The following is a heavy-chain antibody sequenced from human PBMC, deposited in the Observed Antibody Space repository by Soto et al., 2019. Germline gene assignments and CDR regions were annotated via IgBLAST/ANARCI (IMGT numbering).Heavy chain of an antibody. D-gene: IGHD5-12*01. Sequence: SETLSLTCTVSGGSISSSSYYWGWIRQPPGKGLEWIGSIYYSGSTYYNPSLKSRVTISVDTSKNQFSLKLSSVTAADTAVYYCARLYIVATSPEWYYFDYWGQETLVTVSS. CDR1: GGSISSSSYY. J-gene: IGHJ4*02. CDR2: IYYSGST. V-gene: IGHV4-39*01. CDR3: ARLYIVATSPEWYYFDY.